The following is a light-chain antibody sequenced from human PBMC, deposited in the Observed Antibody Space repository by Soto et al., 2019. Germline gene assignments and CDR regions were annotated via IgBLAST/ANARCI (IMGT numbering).Light chain of an antibody. J-gene: IGLJ3*02. CDR3: SSYAGSSTLV. Sequence: QSVLTQPASVSGSPGQSITISCTGTSNDVGKYNLVSWYQQHPDKSPRLLIYEDSQRPSGLSDRFSGSKSGNTASLTISGLQAEDEADYYCSSYAGSSTLVFGGGTKVTVL. CDR2: EDS. CDR1: SNDVGKYNL. V-gene: IGLV2-23*01.